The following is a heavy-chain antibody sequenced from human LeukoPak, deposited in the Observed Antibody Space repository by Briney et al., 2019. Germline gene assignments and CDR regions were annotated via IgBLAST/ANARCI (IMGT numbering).Heavy chain of an antibody. J-gene: IGHJ4*02. D-gene: IGHD5-18*01. CDR3: ARGYSYGHYYFAY. CDR2: ITRDGGSP. Sequence: GGSLRLSCAASGFTFDDYTMHWVRHVPGRGQEWVSLITRDGGSPFYADSVKGRSPIPRANAKNSLYLQMNSLRAGDTAVYYCARGYSYGHYYFAYWGQGTLVTVSS. V-gene: IGHV3-43*01. CDR1: GFTFDDYT.